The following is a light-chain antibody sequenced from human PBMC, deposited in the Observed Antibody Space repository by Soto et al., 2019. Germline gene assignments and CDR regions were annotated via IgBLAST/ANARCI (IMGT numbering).Light chain of an antibody. CDR2: GAS. Sequence: EIVLTQSPGTLSLSPGERATLSCRASQSVSSSYLAWYKQKPGQAPRLLIYGASSRATGIPDRFSGSGSGTDFPLTISSLEPEDFAVYYCQQYGSSPRTFGQGTKVEIK. CDR1: QSVSSSY. V-gene: IGKV3-20*01. J-gene: IGKJ1*01. CDR3: QQYGSSPRT.